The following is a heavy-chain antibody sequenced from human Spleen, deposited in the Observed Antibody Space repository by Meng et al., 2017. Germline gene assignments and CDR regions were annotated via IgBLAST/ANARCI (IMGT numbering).Heavy chain of an antibody. CDR1: GGSFTNYY. CDR3: ARGDSSLLRSSEPLPRSWFDP. D-gene: IGHD3-3*01. V-gene: IGHV4-34*01. CDR2: INHSGST. J-gene: IGHJ5*02. Sequence: SETLSLTCAVYGGSFTNYYWSWIRQPPGKGLEWIGEINHSGSTNYNPSLKSRVTISVDTSKKQVSLKLSSVTVADTAVYYCARGDSSLLRSSEPLPRSWFDPWGKGTLVTVSS.